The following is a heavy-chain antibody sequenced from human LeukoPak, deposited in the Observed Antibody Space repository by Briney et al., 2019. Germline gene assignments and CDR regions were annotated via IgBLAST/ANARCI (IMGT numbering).Heavy chain of an antibody. CDR2: INSDGSST. Sequence: PGGSLRLSCAASGFTFSNYWMHWVRQAPGKGLVWVSRINSDGSSTNYADSVKGRFTISRDNAKNTLYLQMNSLRAEDTAVYYCGRSGDFWSGSGVAYWGQGTLVTVSS. J-gene: IGHJ4*02. CDR1: GFTFSNYW. V-gene: IGHV3-74*01. D-gene: IGHD3-3*01. CDR3: GRSGDFWSGSGVAY.